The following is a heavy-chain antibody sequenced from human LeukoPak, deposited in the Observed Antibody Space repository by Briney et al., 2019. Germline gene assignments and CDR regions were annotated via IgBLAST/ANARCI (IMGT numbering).Heavy chain of an antibody. V-gene: IGHV3-30*02. Sequence: GSPRLPCAASGFTFNSNGMHRVRQAPGQGLEWLAVIWPDGSNEHYTDSVEGRFTISRDNSKNTVYLQVNSLRTEDTAVYHCAKDKEATAFLMDVWGKGTTITVSS. CDR3: AKDKEATAFLMDV. CDR2: IWPDGSNE. D-gene: IGHD2/OR15-2a*01. CDR1: GFTFNSNG. J-gene: IGHJ6*03.